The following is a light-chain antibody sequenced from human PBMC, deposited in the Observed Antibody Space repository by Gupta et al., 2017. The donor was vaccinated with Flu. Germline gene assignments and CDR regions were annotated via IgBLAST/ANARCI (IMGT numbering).Light chain of an antibody. V-gene: IGLV2-11*03. CDR3: CSYAGSHTYV. CDR2: DVS. J-gene: IGLJ1*01. CDR1: HSDVGAFHY. Sequence: THSDVGAFHYFFWYQQHPGKAPKVLIYDVSKRTSGIPDRFSGSKSGNTASLTISGLQAEDEADYYCCSYAGSHTYVFGTGTKVTVL.